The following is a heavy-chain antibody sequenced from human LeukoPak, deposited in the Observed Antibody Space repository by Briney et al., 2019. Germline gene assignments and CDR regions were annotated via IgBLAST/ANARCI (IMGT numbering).Heavy chain of an antibody. D-gene: IGHD5-18*01. CDR1: GYTFTSYA. J-gene: IGHJ3*02. Sequence: GASVNVSCKASGYTFTSYAMHWVRQAPGQRLEWMGWINAGNGNTKYSQKFQGRVTITRDTSASTAYMELSSLRSEDTAVYYCAVGYSYGFDAFDIWGQGTMVTVSS. CDR3: AVGYSYGFDAFDI. V-gene: IGHV1-3*01. CDR2: INAGNGNT.